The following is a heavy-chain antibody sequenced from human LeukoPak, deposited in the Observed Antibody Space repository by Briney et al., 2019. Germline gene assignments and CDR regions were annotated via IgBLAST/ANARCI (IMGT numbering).Heavy chain of an antibody. CDR2: IKQDGSEK. V-gene: IGHV3-7*01. D-gene: IGHD5-12*01. Sequence: GGSLRLSCAASGFTFSSYWMSWVRQAPGKGLEWVANIKQDGSEKYYVDSVKGRFTISRDNAKNSLYLQMNSLRAEDTAVYYCARGEGYSGYDLIDYWGQGTLVTVSS. CDR3: ARGEGYSGYDLIDY. CDR1: GFTFSSYW. J-gene: IGHJ4*02.